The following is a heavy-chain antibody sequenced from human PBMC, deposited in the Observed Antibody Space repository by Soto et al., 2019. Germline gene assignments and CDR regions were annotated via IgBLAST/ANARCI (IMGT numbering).Heavy chain of an antibody. CDR2: MSHDGNKQ. J-gene: IGHJ4*02. CDR3: ARGFCANPVCYYFFDL. Sequence: GVSRRRSWAASRFGFTCYGMHGLHHAPGKGLEWVAVMSHDGNKQFYADSVRGRFIISRAPSKNTLFLQMTSLRPEDTAVYHCARGFCANPVCYYFFDLWGPGALVTVSS. V-gene: IGHV3-30*03. CDR1: RFGFTCYG. D-gene: IGHD2-8*01.